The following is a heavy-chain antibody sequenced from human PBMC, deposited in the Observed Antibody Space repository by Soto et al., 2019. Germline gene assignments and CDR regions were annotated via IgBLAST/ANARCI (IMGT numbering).Heavy chain of an antibody. CDR1: GFTFSSYS. V-gene: IGHV3-21*01. D-gene: IGHD6-13*01. CDR3: ASTNSRSYYMDV. CDR2: ISSSSSYI. Sequence: EVHLVESGGGLVKPGGSLRLSCAASGFTFSSYSMNWVRQAPGKGLEWVSSISSSSSYIYYADSVKGRFTISRDNAKNSLYLQMNSLRAEDTAVYYCASTNSRSYYMDVWGKGTTVTVSS. J-gene: IGHJ6*03.